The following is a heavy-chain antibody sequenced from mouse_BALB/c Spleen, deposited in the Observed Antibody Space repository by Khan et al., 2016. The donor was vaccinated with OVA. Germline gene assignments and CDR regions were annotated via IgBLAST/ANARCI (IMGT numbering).Heavy chain of an antibody. CDR1: GYSITSGYG. CDR2: ISYSGST. Sequence: LQESGPGLVKPSQSLSLTCTVTGYSITSGYGWNWIRQFPGNKLEWMGYISYSGSTNYNPSLKSRISITRDTSKNQFFPQLNSVTTEDTATYYCARTARIKYWGQGTTLTVSS. D-gene: IGHD1-2*01. V-gene: IGHV3-2*02. J-gene: IGHJ2*01. CDR3: ARTARIKY.